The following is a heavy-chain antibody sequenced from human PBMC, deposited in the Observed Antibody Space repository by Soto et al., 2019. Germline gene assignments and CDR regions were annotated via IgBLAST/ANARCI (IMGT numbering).Heavy chain of an antibody. V-gene: IGHV3-33*01. CDR2: IWYDGSNK. CDR1: GFTFSSYG. CDR3: ARGRGSSDSFDY. J-gene: IGHJ4*02. D-gene: IGHD3-16*01. Sequence: GGSLRLSCAASGFTFSSYGMHWVRQAPGKGLEWVAVIWYDGSNKYYADSVKGRFTISRDNSKNTLYLQMNSLRAEDTAVYYCARGRGSSDSFDYWGQGTLVTVSS.